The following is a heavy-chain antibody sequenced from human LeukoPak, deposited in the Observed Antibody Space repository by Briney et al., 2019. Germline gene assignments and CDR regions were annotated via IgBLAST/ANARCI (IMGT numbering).Heavy chain of an antibody. CDR2: INTDSGGT. Sequence: ASVKVSCKASGYSFNTYYINLVRQAPGQGLEWLGWINTDSGGTNYAQKFLGRVTMTRDKANSTAYLELSGLRSDDTAVYYCSRHVVTLVRGVNNRKEDWFDPWGQGTLVSVSS. J-gene: IGHJ5*02. D-gene: IGHD3-10*01. CDR3: SRHVVTLVRGVNNRKEDWFDP. V-gene: IGHV1-2*02. CDR1: GYSFNTYY.